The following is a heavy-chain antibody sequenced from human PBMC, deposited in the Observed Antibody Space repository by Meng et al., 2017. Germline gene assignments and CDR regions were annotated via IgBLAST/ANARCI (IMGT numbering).Heavy chain of an antibody. CDR2: VNVYNGDT. J-gene: IGHJ6*02. D-gene: IGHD1-26*01. Sequence: ASVKVSCKASGGTFSSYAISWVRQAPGQGLEWMGWVNVYNGDTKYAEKFQGRVTMTTDTATSTAYMDLRSLRPDDTAVYYCARDGSMPVGVTFNAHYYFGMDVWGQGTTVTSP. V-gene: IGHV1-18*01. CDR1: GGTFSSYA. CDR3: ARDGSMPVGVTFNAHYYFGMDV.